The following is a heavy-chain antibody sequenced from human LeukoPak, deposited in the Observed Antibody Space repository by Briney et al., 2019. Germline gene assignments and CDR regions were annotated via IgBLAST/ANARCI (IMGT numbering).Heavy chain of an antibody. D-gene: IGHD1-26*01. Sequence: ASVKVSCKASGYTFTGYYMHWVRQAPGQGLEWMGWINPNSGGINYAQKFQGRVTMTRDTSISTAYMELSRLRSDDTAVYYCARVGGATTFYFDYWGQGTLATVSS. CDR3: ARVGGATTFYFDY. CDR2: INPNSGGI. V-gene: IGHV1-2*02. J-gene: IGHJ4*02. CDR1: GYTFTGYY.